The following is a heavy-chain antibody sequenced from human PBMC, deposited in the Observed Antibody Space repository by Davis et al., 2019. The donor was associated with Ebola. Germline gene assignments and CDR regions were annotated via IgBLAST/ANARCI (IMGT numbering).Heavy chain of an antibody. CDR1: GFTFSGSA. Sequence: GESLKISCAASGFTFSGSAMHWVRQASGKGLEWVGRIRSKANSYATAYAASVKGRFTISRDDSKNTAYLQMNSLKTEDTAVYYCTRRLHLGELSSYYYYYYGMDVWGQGTTVTVSS. D-gene: IGHD3-16*02. CDR2: IRSKANSYAT. V-gene: IGHV3-73*01. CDR3: TRRLHLGELSSYYYYYYGMDV. J-gene: IGHJ6*02.